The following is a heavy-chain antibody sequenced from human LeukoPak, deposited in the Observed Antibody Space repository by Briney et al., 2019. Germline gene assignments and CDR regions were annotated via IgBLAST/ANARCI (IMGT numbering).Heavy chain of an antibody. J-gene: IGHJ5*02. Sequence: KTSETLSLTCTVSGVSMDIFYWTWIRQPPGKELEWIGNIDYRGGAKYNPSLKSRVTITVDTSKNQFSLKLTSVTAADTAVYYCAREIGATIFGVSRDSDWFDPWGQGTLVTVSS. V-gene: IGHV4-59*01. CDR1: GVSMDIFY. CDR3: AREIGATIFGVSRDSDWFDP. CDR2: IDYRGGA. D-gene: IGHD3-3*01.